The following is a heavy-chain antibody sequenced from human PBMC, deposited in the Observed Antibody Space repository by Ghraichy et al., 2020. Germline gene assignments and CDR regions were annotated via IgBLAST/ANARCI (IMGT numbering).Heavy chain of an antibody. Sequence: SETLSLTCAVYGGSFSGYYWSWIRQPPGKGLEWIGEINHSGSTNYNPSLKSRVTISVDTSKNQFSLKLSSVTAADTAVYYCSRVWQGRRGLTDYWGQGTLVTVSS. J-gene: IGHJ4*02. CDR3: SRVWQGRRGLTDY. CDR2: INHSGST. V-gene: IGHV4-34*01. CDR1: GGSFSGYY. D-gene: IGHD3-10*01.